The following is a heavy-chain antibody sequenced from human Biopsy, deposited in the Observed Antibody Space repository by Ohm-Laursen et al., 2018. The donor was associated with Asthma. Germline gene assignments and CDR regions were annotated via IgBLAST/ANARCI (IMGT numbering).Heavy chain of an antibody. Sequence: SDTLSLTCSVSRGSMTRTSHYWDWIRQAPGKGLEWIGYISYGGKTSYNPSLKNRVTISRDPSKNQFSLNLTSVTAAETAVYSCARRITIFGVVQKDHGMDAWGQGTTVIVSS. CDR1: RGSMTRTSHY. V-gene: IGHV4-39*01. D-gene: IGHD3-3*01. CDR2: ISYGGKT. CDR3: ARRITIFGVVQKDHGMDA. J-gene: IGHJ6*02.